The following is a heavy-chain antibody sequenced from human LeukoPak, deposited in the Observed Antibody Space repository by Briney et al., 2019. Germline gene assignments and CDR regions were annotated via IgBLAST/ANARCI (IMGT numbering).Heavy chain of an antibody. V-gene: IGHV1-18*01. J-gene: IGHJ6*02. D-gene: IGHD3-3*01. CDR2: ISGYNGDT. Sequence: ASVKVSCQTSGYNFKTHAVSWVRQVPGQGLEWMGWISGYNGDTAFAQKFQGRVTMTKDTSTTTAYMELRSLISDDTAVYYCARFWVFGADTSPPYHQGMDLWGRGTTVTVSS. CDR1: GYNFKTHA. CDR3: ARFWVFGADTSPPYHQGMDL.